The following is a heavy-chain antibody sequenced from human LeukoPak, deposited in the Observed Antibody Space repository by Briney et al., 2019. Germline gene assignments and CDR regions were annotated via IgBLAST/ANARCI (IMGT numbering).Heavy chain of an antibody. CDR1: GYTFTGYA. J-gene: IGHJ6*02. CDR3: ARSPVTRSYYYYGMDV. V-gene: IGHV1-3*01. D-gene: IGHD4-17*01. CDR2: INAGNGNT. Sequence: ASVKVSCKASGYTFTGYAMHWVRQAPGQRLEWMGWINAGNGNTKYSQKFQGRVTITRDTSASTAYMELSSLRSEDTAVYYCARSPVTRSYYYYGMDVWGQGTAVTVSS.